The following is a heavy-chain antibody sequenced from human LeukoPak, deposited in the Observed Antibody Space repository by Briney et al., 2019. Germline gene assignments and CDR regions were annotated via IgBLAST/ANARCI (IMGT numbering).Heavy chain of an antibody. J-gene: IGHJ4*02. CDR1: GFTFTRHW. D-gene: IGHD5-24*01. CDR2: IKTDGTNT. V-gene: IGHV3-74*01. CDR3: GGSEDGYIDY. Sequence: GGSLRLSCAASGFTFTRHWMHWVRQAPGKGLEWVSRIKTDGTNTIYADFVEGRFTISRDNARNTLYLQMSSLRAGDTAVYYCGGSEDGYIDYWGQGTLVTVSS.